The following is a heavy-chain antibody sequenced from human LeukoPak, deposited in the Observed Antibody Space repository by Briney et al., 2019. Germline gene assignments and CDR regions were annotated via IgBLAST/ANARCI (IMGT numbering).Heavy chain of an antibody. CDR2: IIPIFHTA. V-gene: IGHV1-69*06. CDR1: GGTFSNYG. D-gene: IGHD2-15*01. CDR3: ARDSGGSSPFDY. J-gene: IGHJ4*02. Sequence: SVKVSCKASGGTFSNYGISWLRQAPGQGLEWMGGIIPIFHTANYAQKFQGRVAITADKSTSTAYTELSSLRTEDTAVYYCARDSGGSSPFDYWGQGTLVTVSS.